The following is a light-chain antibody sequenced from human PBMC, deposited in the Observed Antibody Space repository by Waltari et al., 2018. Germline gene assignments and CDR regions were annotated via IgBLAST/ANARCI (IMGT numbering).Light chain of an antibody. CDR3: AAWDDSLNGVV. V-gene: IGLV1-44*01. J-gene: IGLJ2*01. CDR2: SNN. CDR1: SSNTGSNT. Sequence: QSVLTQPPSASGTPGQRVTLSCSGSSSNTGSNTVNCYQQLPGTAPKLLIYSNNQRPSGVPVRFSGSKSGTSASLAISGLQSEDEADYYCAAWDDSLNGVVFGGGTKLTVL.